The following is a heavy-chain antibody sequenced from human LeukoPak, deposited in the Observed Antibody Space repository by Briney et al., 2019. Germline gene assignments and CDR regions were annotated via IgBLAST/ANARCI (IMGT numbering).Heavy chain of an antibody. Sequence: GGSLRLSCAASGFTFSSYAMHWVRQAPGKGLEWVAVILYDGSNKYYADSVKGRFTISRDNSKNTLSLQMNSLRVEDTGVYYCAKLGDSGSHYGRFDAFDIWGQGTMVTVSS. J-gene: IGHJ3*02. CDR1: GFTFSSYA. D-gene: IGHD1-26*01. CDR2: ILYDGSNK. CDR3: AKLGDSGSHYGRFDAFDI. V-gene: IGHV3-30*18.